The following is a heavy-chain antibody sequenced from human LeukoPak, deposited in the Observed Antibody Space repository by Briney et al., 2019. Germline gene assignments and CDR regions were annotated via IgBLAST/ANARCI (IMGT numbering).Heavy chain of an antibody. Sequence: SETLSLTCTVSGGSISSYYWSWIRQPAGKGLEWIGRIYTSGGTNYNPSLKSRVTISLDESKNQFSLKLSSVTAADTAVYYCARDGPSDFFDYWGQGTLVTVSS. V-gene: IGHV4-4*07. CDR1: GGSISSYY. CDR2: IYTSGGT. CDR3: ARDGPSDFFDY. D-gene: IGHD3-3*01. J-gene: IGHJ4*02.